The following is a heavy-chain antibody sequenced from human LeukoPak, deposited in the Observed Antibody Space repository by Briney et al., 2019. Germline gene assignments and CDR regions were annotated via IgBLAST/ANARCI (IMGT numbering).Heavy chain of an antibody. CDR1: GLTFSSYS. J-gene: IGHJ6*02. Sequence: PGGSLRISCAASGLTFSSYSMNWVRQAPGKGLEWVSSISSSSSYIYYADSVKGRFTISRDNAKNSLYLQMNSLRAEDTAVYYCARELYSGYDRSGYGMDVWGQGTTVTVSS. V-gene: IGHV3-21*01. CDR3: ARELYSGYDRSGYGMDV. D-gene: IGHD5-12*01. CDR2: ISSSSSYI.